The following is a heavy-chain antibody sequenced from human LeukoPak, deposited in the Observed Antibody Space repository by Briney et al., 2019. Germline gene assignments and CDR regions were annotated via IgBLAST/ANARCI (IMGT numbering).Heavy chain of an antibody. D-gene: IGHD5-18*01. V-gene: IGHV3-66*01. J-gene: IGHJ4*02. Sequence: GGSLRLSCVGSGVIVRSNYMTWVRQAPGKGLEWVSILYHGGSTYYADSVKGRFSISRDTSKNTLYLQMNSLRVEDTAVYYCASFQQLWLHGLDYWGQGTLVTVSS. CDR1: GVIVRSNY. CDR2: LYHGGST. CDR3: ASFQQLWLHGLDY.